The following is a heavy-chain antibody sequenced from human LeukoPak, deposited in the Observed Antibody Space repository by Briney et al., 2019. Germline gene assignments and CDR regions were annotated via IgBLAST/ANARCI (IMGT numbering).Heavy chain of an antibody. CDR1: GFTFSSYA. Sequence: PGGSLRLSCAASGFTFSSYAMSWVRQAPGKGLEWVSAISGSGGGTYYADSVKGRFAISRDNSKNTLYLQMNSLRAEDTAVYYCANLSEQQLDYWGQGTLVTVSS. CDR3: ANLSEQQLDY. J-gene: IGHJ4*02. V-gene: IGHV3-23*01. D-gene: IGHD6-13*01. CDR2: ISGSGGGT.